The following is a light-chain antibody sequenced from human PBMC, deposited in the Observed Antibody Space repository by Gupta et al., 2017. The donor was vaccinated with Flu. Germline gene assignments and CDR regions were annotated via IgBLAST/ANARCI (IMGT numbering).Light chain of an antibody. CDR3: AAWDDSLTALSADGSLTGLWV. CDR2: NDN. Sequence: WYQHLPGTSPRLLIYNDNQRPSGVPDRFSGSKSGTSASLAIGGLQSEDEADYYCAAWDDSLTALSADGSLTGLWVFGGGTKLSVL. J-gene: IGLJ3*02. V-gene: IGLV1-44*01.